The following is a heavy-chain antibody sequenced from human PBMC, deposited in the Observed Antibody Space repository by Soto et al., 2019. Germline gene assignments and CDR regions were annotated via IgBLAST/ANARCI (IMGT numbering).Heavy chain of an antibody. Sequence: SATLSLTYAVYDGSFSGYNWNWLRQPPGKGLEWIGKINDSGSTNYNPSLKSRVTISVDTSKNQFSLKVTSVTAADTAVYYCARGRAVVNSFYRPHYFEYWGQGALVPVSS. D-gene: IGHD2-21*01. CDR1: DGSFSGYN. CDR2: INDSGST. V-gene: IGHV4-34*01. J-gene: IGHJ4*02. CDR3: ARGRAVVNSFYRPHYFEY.